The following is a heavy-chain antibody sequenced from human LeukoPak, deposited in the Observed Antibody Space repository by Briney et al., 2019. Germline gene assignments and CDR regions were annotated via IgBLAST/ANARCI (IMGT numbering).Heavy chain of an antibody. CDR2: IYYSGST. CDR3: ARVGDYYDSSGYRNHP. D-gene: IGHD3-22*01. J-gene: IGHJ5*02. V-gene: IGHV4-30-4*08. Sequence: SRTLSLTCTVSGGSISSGDYYWSWIRQPPGKGLEWIGYIYYSGSTYYNPSLKSRVTISVDTSKNQFSLKLSSVTAADTAVYYCARVGDYYDSSGYRNHPWGQGTLVTVSS. CDR1: GGSISSGDYY.